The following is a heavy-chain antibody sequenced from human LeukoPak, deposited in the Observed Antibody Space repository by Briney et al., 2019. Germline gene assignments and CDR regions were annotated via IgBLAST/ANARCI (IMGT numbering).Heavy chain of an antibody. J-gene: IGHJ3*02. D-gene: IGHD3-10*01. CDR3: ARAGGNGAFDI. CDR1: GYTFSGFY. V-gene: IGHV1-46*01. CDR2: INPSGGST. Sequence: ASVKVSCKASGYTFSGFYIHWVRQAPGQGLEWMGIINPSGGSTSYAQKFQGRVTMTRDMSTSTVYMELSSLRSEDTAVYYCARAGGNGAFDIWGQGTMVTVSS.